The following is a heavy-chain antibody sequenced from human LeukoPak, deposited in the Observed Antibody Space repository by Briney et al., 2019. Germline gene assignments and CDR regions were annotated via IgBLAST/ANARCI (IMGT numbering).Heavy chain of an antibody. Sequence: GGSLRLSCTASGFSFNSYAMNWVRQAPGKGLEWVASIIGPGGDTYHAGSVRGRFTISRDNSRNTLYLQMSHLRVEDTALYYCAKAAAERCASIKCYPFDSWGQGTLVAVSS. V-gene: IGHV3-23*01. CDR3: AKAAAERCASIKCYPFDS. D-gene: IGHD1-1*01. CDR2: IIGPGGDT. CDR1: GFSFNSYA. J-gene: IGHJ4*02.